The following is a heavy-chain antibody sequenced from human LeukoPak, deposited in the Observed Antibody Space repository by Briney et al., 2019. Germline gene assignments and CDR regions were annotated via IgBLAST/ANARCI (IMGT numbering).Heavy chain of an antibody. V-gene: IGHV1-24*01. CDR1: GYTLTELS. CDR3: ATHLYCSGGSCYSDYFEY. CDR2: FNPEDGET. J-gene: IGHJ4*02. D-gene: IGHD2-15*01. Sequence: ASVKVSCKVSGYTLTELSMHWVRQAPGKGLEWMGGFNPEDGETNYAQKFQGRFTMTEDTSKDTAYMELSSLRAEDTAVYYCATHLYCSGGSCYSDYFEYWGQGTLVTVSS.